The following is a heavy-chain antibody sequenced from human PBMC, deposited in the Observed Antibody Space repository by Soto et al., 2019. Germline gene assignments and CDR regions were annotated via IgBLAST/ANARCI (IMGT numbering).Heavy chain of an antibody. CDR3: AKGGDGYTAMVLIDY. CDR2: ISYDGSNK. Sequence: GGSLRLSCAASGFTFSSYGMHWVRQAPGKGLEWVAVISYDGSNKYYADSVKGRFTISRDNSKNTLYLQMNSLRAEDTAVYYCAKGGDGYTAMVLIDYWGQGTLVTVSS. D-gene: IGHD5-18*01. CDR1: GFTFSSYG. V-gene: IGHV3-30*18. J-gene: IGHJ4*02.